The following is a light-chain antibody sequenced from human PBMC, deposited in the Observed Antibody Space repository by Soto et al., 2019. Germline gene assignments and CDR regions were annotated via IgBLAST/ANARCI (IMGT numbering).Light chain of an antibody. CDR2: GAS. J-gene: IGKJ5*01. Sequence: IVLTQSPGTLALSPGEIATLSCRASQSIATSYLAWYQQKPGQAPRLLIFGASNRAPGIPDRFSGSGSGTDFTLTINRLEPEDFAVFYCQQYVNSPITFGQGTRLEIK. CDR3: QQYVNSPIT. V-gene: IGKV3-20*01. CDR1: QSIATSY.